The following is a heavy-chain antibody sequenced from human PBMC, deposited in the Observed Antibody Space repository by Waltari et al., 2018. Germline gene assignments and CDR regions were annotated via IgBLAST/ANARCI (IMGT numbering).Heavy chain of an antibody. CDR3: ARCPKAHYGSGSFNWFDP. D-gene: IGHD3-10*01. CDR1: VLAFSSYA. J-gene: IGHJ5*02. CDR2: ISYDGSNK. V-gene: IGHV3-30-3*01. Sequence: QVQLVESGGGVVQPGRSLRLSCAASVLAFSSYAMHCVRQAPGKGLEWVAVISYDGSNKYYADSVKGRFTISRDNSKNTLYLQMNSLRAEDTAVYYCARCPKAHYGSGSFNWFDPWGQGTLVTVSS.